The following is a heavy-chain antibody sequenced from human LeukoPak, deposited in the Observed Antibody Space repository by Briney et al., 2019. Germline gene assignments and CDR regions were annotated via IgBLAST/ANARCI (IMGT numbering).Heavy chain of an antibody. CDR2: MNPNSGNT. J-gene: IGHJ4*02. CDR3: ARGGYCSSTSCYTGKFRFDY. V-gene: IGHV1-8*03. Sequence: ASVKVSCKASGYTFTSYDINWVRQATGQGLEWMGWMNPNSGNTGYAQKFQGRVTITRNTSISTAYMELSSLRSEGTAVYYCARGGYCSSTSCYTGKFRFDYWGQGTLVTVSS. CDR1: GYTFTSYD. D-gene: IGHD2-2*02.